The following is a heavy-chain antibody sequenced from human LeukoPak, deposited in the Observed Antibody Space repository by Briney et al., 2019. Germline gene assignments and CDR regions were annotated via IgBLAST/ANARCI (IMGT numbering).Heavy chain of an antibody. D-gene: IGHD5-24*01. CDR1: GFTFSSYG. Sequence: GRSLRLSCAASGFTFSSYGMHWVRQAPGKGLEWVAVISYDGSNKYYADSVKGRFTISRDNSRNTLYLQMNSLRAEDTAVYYCAKELEMATTHYYYGMDVWGQGTTVTVSS. CDR2: ISYDGSNK. V-gene: IGHV3-30*18. J-gene: IGHJ6*02. CDR3: AKELEMATTHYYYGMDV.